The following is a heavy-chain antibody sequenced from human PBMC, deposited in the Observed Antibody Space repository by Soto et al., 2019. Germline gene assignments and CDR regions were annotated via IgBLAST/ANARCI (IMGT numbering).Heavy chain of an antibody. CDR3: AKGRTSDSGWKLDALDM. V-gene: IGHV3-23*01. J-gene: IGHJ3*02. CDR1: GFTFSSHA. CDR2: INGRGAGT. Sequence: EVQLLESGGDLVQPGGSLRLSCAVSGFTFSSHATNWVRQAQGKGLEWVSAINGRGAGTYYSDSVKGRFTISRDPSKNTVHLQMNCLRAEDTALYYCAKGRTSDSGWKLDALDMWGQGTLVSVSS. D-gene: IGHD6-19*01.